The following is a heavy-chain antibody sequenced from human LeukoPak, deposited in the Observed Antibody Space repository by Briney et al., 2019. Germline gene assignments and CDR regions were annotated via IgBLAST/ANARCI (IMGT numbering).Heavy chain of an antibody. V-gene: IGHV4-31*03. CDR1: GGSISSGGYY. CDR3: ARAPTRTTLRFWPDVYFDY. CDR2: IYYSGST. Sequence: SQTLSLTCTVSGGSISSGGYYWSWIRQHPGKGLEWIGYIYYSGSTYYNPSLKSRVTISVDTSKNQFSLKLSSVTAADTAVYYCARAPTRTTLRFWPDVYFDYWGQGTLVTVSS. J-gene: IGHJ4*02. D-gene: IGHD3-3*01.